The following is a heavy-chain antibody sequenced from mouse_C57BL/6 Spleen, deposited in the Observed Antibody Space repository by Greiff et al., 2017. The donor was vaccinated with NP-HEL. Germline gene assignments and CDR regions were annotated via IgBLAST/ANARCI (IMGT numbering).Heavy chain of an antibody. CDR1: GFTFSDYG. CDR2: ISSGSSTI. J-gene: IGHJ2*01. Sequence: EVKLMESGGGLVKPGGSLKLSCAASGFTFSDYGMHWVRQAPEKGLEWVAYISSGSSTIYYADTVKGRFTIARDNAKNTLFLQMTSLRSEDTAMYYCAREYDGSSYPYYFDYWGQGTTLTVSS. CDR3: AREYDGSSYPYYFDY. V-gene: IGHV5-17*01. D-gene: IGHD1-1*01.